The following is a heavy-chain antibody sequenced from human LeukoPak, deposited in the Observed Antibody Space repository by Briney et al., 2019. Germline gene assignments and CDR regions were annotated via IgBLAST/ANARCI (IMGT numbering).Heavy chain of an antibody. V-gene: IGHV4-39*07. CDR2: IYYSGST. J-gene: IGHJ4*02. CDR3: ASFPRFGELISY. D-gene: IGHD3-10*01. CDR1: GGSISSSSYY. Sequence: SETLSLTCTVSGGSISSSSYYWGWIRQPPGKGLEWIGSIYYSGSTYYNPSLKSRVTISVDTSKNQFSLKLSSVTAADTAVYYCASFPRFGELISYWGQGTLVTVSS.